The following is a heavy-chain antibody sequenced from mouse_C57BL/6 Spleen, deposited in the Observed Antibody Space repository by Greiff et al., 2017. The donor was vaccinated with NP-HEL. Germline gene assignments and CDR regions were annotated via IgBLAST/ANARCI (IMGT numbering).Heavy chain of an antibody. V-gene: IGHV5-17*01. CDR1: GFTFSDYG. Sequence: EVMLVESGGGLVKPGGSLKLSCAASGFTFSDYGMHWVRQAPEKGLEWVAYISSGSSTIYYADTVKGRFTISRDNAKNTLFLQMTSLRSEDTAMYYCARPYYGSSNPFAYWGQGTLVTVSA. CDR2: ISSGSSTI. CDR3: ARPYYGSSNPFAY. J-gene: IGHJ3*01. D-gene: IGHD1-1*01.